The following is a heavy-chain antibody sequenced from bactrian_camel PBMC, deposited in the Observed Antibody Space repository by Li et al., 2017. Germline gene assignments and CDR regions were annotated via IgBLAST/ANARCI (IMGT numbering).Heavy chain of an antibody. Sequence: QVQLVESGGGSVQAGGSLRLSCEVSGITEGTNCIGWFRQAPGKEREGVAAHYAGGVYAAGVSTYYADSVKGRFTISQDNARNTVYLQMNSLKSEDTALYYCATDLLAVWVQLNKPRPSDGLKFGYWGQGTQVTVS. CDR2: HYAGGVYAAGVST. CDR3: ATDLLAVWVQLNKPRPSDGLKFGY. J-gene: IGHJ6*01. D-gene: IGHD2*01. V-gene: IGHV3S54*01. CDR1: GITEGTNC.